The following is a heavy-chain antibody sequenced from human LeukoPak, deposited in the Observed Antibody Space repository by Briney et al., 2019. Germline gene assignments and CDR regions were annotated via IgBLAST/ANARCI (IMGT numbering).Heavy chain of an antibody. CDR3: ARRYCSGGSCYWYFDY. V-gene: IGHV1-2*02. D-gene: IGHD2-15*01. J-gene: IGHJ4*02. CDR1: GYTFTGYY. Sequence: ASVKVSCKASGYTFTGYYMHWVRQAPGQGLEWMGWINANSGGTNYAQKFQGRVTMTRDTSISTAYMELSRLRSDDTAVYYCARRYCSGGSCYWYFDYWGQGTLVTVSS. CDR2: INANSGGT.